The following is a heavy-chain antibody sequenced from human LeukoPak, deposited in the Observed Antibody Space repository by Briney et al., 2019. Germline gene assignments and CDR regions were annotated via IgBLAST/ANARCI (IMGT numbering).Heavy chain of an antibody. CDR3: ARHSGSYYDNYVY. CDR2: INHSGST. D-gene: IGHD1-26*01. V-gene: IGHV4-34*01. CDR1: GGSFSGYY. Sequence: SETLSLTCAVYGGSFSGYYWSWIRQPPGKGLEWIGEINHSGSTNYNPSLKSRVTISVDTSKNRFSLKLSSVTAADTAVYYCARHSGSYYDNYVYWGQGTLVTVSS. J-gene: IGHJ4*02.